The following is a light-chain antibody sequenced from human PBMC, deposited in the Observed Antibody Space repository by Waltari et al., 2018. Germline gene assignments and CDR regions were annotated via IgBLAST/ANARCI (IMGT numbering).Light chain of an antibody. V-gene: IGKV3-11*01. CDR2: DAS. J-gene: IGKJ1*01. Sequence: IVLTQSPATLSLSPGERATLPCRASQSISTYLAWYQQKPGQAPRLLISDASYRATGIPARFSGSGSGTDFTLTISSLEPEDFAVYYCQQRSDWPPITFGQGTKVEI. CDR3: QQRSDWPPIT. CDR1: QSISTY.